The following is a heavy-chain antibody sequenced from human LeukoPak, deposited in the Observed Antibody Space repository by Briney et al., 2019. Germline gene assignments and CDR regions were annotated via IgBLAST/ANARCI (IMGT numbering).Heavy chain of an antibody. CDR1: GGSISSSSYY. V-gene: IGHV4-39*01. CDR2: IYYSGST. J-gene: IGHJ4*02. Sequence: SETLSLTCTVSGGSISSSSYYWGWIRQPPGKGLEWIGRIYYSGSTYYNPSLKSRVTISVDTSKNQFSLKLSSVTAADTAVYYCARQGYYYDSSFYWGQGTLVTVSS. D-gene: IGHD3-22*01. CDR3: ARQGYYYDSSFY.